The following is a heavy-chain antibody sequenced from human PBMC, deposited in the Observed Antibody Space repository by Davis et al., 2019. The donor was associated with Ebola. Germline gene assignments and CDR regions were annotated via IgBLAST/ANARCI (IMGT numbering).Heavy chain of an antibody. Sequence: PSETLSLTCAVYGGSFSGYYWSWIRQPPGKGLEWIGEINHSGSTNYNPSLKSRVTKSVDTSKNQFSLKLSSVTAADTAVYYCARNPNDYGDYGGDYWGQGTLVTVSS. J-gene: IGHJ4*02. CDR2: INHSGST. V-gene: IGHV4-34*01. D-gene: IGHD4-17*01. CDR1: GGSFSGYY. CDR3: ARNPNDYGDYGGDY.